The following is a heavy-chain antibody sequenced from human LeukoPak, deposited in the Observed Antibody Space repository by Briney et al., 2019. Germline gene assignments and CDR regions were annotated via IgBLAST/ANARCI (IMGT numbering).Heavy chain of an antibody. CDR1: GYTLTELS. CDR2: FDPEDGET. CDR3: ATADPRSIAAAQIYYYYMDV. V-gene: IGHV1-24*01. D-gene: IGHD6-13*01. Sequence: GASVKVSCKVSGYTLTELSMHWVRQAPGKGLEWMGGFDPEDGETIYAQKFQGRVTMTEDTSTDTAHMELSSLRSEDTAVYYCATADPRSIAAAQIYYYYMDVWGKGTTVTVSS. J-gene: IGHJ6*03.